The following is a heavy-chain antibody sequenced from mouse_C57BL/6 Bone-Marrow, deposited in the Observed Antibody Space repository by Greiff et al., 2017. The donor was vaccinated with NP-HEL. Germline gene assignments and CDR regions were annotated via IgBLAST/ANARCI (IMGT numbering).Heavy chain of an antibody. J-gene: IGHJ1*03. V-gene: IGHV5-15*01. CDR2: ISNLAYSI. Sequence: DVKLVESGGGLVQPGGSLKLSCAASGFTFSDYGMAWVRQAPRKGPEWVAFISNLAYSIYYADTVTGRFTISRENAKNTLYLEMSSLRSEDTAMYYCARQDYYGSSLWYFDVWGTGTTVTVSS. CDR1: GFTFSDYG. D-gene: IGHD1-1*01. CDR3: ARQDYYGSSLWYFDV.